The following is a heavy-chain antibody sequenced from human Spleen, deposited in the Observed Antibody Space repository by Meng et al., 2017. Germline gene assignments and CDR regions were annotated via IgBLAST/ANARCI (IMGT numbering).Heavy chain of an antibody. V-gene: IGHV3-7*01. J-gene: IGHJ3*02. D-gene: IGHD4-17*01. CDR3: ASHDYGDRDGFDI. Sequence: GESLKISCAASGFIFSNYWMSWVRQAPGKGLEWVANIKEDESEKYYVDSVKGRFTISRDNAKKSLYLQMNRLRAEDTAVYYCASHDYGDRDGFDIWGQGTMVTVSS. CDR2: IKEDESEK. CDR1: GFIFSNYW.